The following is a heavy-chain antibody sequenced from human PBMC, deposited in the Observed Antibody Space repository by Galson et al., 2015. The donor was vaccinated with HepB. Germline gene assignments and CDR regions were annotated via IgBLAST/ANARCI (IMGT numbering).Heavy chain of an antibody. Sequence: SLRLSCAASGFTFSTYDMNWVRQAPGKGLEWVSSISTSGSYIYYADSVKGRFTISRDNAKNSLYLQMNSLRAEDTAAYYCARDRSGGWFDYWGQGTLVTVSS. CDR1: GFTFSTYD. CDR3: ARDRSGGWFDY. V-gene: IGHV3-21*01. J-gene: IGHJ5*01. CDR2: ISTSGSYI. D-gene: IGHD2-15*01.